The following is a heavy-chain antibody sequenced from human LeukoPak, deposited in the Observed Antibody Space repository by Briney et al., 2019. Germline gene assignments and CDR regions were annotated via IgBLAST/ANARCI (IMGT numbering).Heavy chain of an antibody. Sequence: SVKVSCKASGGTLSSYAISWVRQAPGQGLEWMGRIIPIFGTANYAQKFQGRVTITTDESTSTAYMELSSLRSEDTAVYYCARGPMTGYYKLLDYWGQGTLVTVSS. V-gene: IGHV1-69*05. CDR2: IIPIFGTA. CDR1: GGTLSSYA. D-gene: IGHD3-9*01. J-gene: IGHJ4*02. CDR3: ARGPMTGYYKLLDY.